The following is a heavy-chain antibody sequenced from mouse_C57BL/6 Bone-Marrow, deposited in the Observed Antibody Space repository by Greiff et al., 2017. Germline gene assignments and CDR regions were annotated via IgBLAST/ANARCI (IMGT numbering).Heavy chain of an antibody. V-gene: IGHV1-81*01. CDR2: IYPRSGNP. CDR1: GYTFTSYG. Sequence: VQVVESGAELARPGASVKLSCKASGYTFTSYGISWVKQRTGQGLEWIGEIYPRSGNPYYNEKFKGKATLTADKSSSTAYMELRSLTSEDSAVXFCARPDWDWYFDVWGTGTTVTVSS. D-gene: IGHD4-1*01. J-gene: IGHJ1*03. CDR3: ARPDWDWYFDV.